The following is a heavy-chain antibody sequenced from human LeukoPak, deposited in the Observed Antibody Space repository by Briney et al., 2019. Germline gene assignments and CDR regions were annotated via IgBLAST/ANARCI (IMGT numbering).Heavy chain of an antibody. Sequence: ASVKVSCKASGYTSTSYYMHWVRQAPGQGLEWMGIINPSGGSTSYARKFQGRVTMTRDTSTSTVYMELSSLRSEDTAVYYCARDARFLEWLYYFDYWGQGTLVTVSS. CDR2: INPSGGST. CDR3: ARDARFLEWLYYFDY. CDR1: GYTSTSYY. V-gene: IGHV1-46*01. J-gene: IGHJ4*02. D-gene: IGHD3-3*01.